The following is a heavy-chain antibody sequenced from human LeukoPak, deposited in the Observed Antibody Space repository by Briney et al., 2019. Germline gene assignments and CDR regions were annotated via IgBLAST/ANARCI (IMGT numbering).Heavy chain of an antibody. CDR3: ARDGMTTVTTHYYYMDV. V-gene: IGHV1-18*01. Sequence: ASVKVSCKPSGYTFTSYNIAWVRQAPGQGLEWMGWISAYNGNTNYAQKLQGRVTMTTDTPTSTAYMELRSLRSDDTAVYYCARDGMTTVTTHYYYMDVWGKGTTVTVSS. D-gene: IGHD4-11*01. J-gene: IGHJ6*03. CDR1: GYTFTSYN. CDR2: ISAYNGNT.